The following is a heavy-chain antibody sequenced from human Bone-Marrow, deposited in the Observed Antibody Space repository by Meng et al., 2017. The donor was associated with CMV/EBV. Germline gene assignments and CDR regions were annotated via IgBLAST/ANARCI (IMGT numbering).Heavy chain of an antibody. CDR3: ARVYIWGNYRLDY. D-gene: IGHD3-16*02. Sequence: SGGSISSGGYYWSWIRQHPGKGLEWIGYIYYSGSTYYNPSLRSRVTISVDTSKNQFSLKLSSVTATDTAVYFCARVYIWGNYRLDYWGQGALVTVSS. CDR1: GGSISSGGYY. V-gene: IGHV4-31*02. CDR2: IYYSGST. J-gene: IGHJ4*02.